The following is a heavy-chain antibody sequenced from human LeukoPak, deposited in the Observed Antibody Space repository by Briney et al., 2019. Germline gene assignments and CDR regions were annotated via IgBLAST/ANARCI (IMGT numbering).Heavy chain of an antibody. J-gene: IGHJ6*02. V-gene: IGHV4-59*01. CDR1: GGSISSYY. D-gene: IGHD6-13*01. CDR3: ARDSSSWKKNYYGMDV. Sequence: PSETLSLTCTVSGGSISSYYWSWIRQPPGKGLEWIGHIYYSGSTNYNPSLKSRVTISVDTSKNQFSLKLSSVTAADTAVYYCARDSSSWKKNYYGMDVWGQGTTVTVSS. CDR2: IYYSGST.